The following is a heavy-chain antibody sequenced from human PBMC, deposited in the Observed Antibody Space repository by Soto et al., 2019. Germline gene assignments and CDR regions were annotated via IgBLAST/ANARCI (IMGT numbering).Heavy chain of an antibody. V-gene: IGHV3-21*01. CDR1: GFTFSSYS. J-gene: IGHJ6*02. D-gene: IGHD3-3*01. Sequence: EVQLVESGGGLVKPGGSLRLSCAASGFTFSSYSMNWVRQAPGKGLEWVSSISSSSSYIYYADSVKGRFTISRDNAKKSLYLQMNSLRAEDTAVYDCARASDFWSGYYCVGGFYYYGMDVWGQGTKVTVSS. CDR3: ARASDFWSGYYCVGGFYYYGMDV. CDR2: ISSSSSYI.